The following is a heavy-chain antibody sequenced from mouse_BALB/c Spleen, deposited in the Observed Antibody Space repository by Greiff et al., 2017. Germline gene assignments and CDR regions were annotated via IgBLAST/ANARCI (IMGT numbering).Heavy chain of an antibody. CDR2: IWRGGST. D-gene: IGHD2-10*01. CDR3: AKKEGPYYGLYYYAMDY. CDR1: GFSLTSYG. J-gene: IGHJ4*01. Sequence: VQLQQSGPSLVQPSQSLSITCTVSGFSLTSYGVHWVRQSPGKGLEWLGVIWRGGSTDYNAAFMSRLSITKDNSKGQVFFKMNSLQADDTAIYYCAKKEGPYYGLYYYAMDYWGQGTSVTVSS. V-gene: IGHV2-5-1*01.